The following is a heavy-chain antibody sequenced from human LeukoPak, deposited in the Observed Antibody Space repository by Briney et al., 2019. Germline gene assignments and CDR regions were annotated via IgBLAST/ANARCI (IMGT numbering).Heavy chain of an antibody. Sequence: SVKVSCKASGGTFSSYAISWVRQAPGQGLEWMGGIIPIFGTANYAQKFQGRVTITADKSTSTAYMELSSLRSEDTAVYYCARERDYGSRFDPWGQGTLVTVSS. CDR1: GGTFSSYA. CDR3: ARERDYGSRFDP. CDR2: IIPIFGTA. J-gene: IGHJ5*02. D-gene: IGHD3-10*01. V-gene: IGHV1-69*06.